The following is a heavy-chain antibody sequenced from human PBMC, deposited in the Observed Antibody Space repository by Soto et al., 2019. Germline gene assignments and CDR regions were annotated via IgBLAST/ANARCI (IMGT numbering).Heavy chain of an antibody. CDR2: IYGNGCGT. J-gene: IGHJ4*02. CDR3: AKDVRPDGYWDLDY. Sequence: PGGSLRLSCAASGFTFGTYSMNWVRQAPGKGLEWVSGIYGNGCGTFYADSVKGRFTISRDNSRNTLYLQMNSLRAEDTAVYYCAKDVRPDGYWDLDYWGQGTPVTSPQ. CDR1: GFTFGTYS. V-gene: IGHV3-23*01. D-gene: IGHD5-12*01.